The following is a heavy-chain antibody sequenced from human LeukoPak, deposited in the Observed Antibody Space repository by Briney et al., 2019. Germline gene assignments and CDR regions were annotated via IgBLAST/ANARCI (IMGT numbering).Heavy chain of an antibody. Sequence: GASVKVSCKPSGYTFTGYYMHWVGQAPGQGLEWMGWINPNSGGTNYAQKFQGRVTMTRDTSIHTAHMELSRLRSDDTAVYYCARGPKYCDFWSGYRNWFDPWGQGTLVTVSS. D-gene: IGHD3-3*01. CDR2: INPNSGGT. J-gene: IGHJ5*02. CDR3: ARGPKYCDFWSGYRNWFDP. V-gene: IGHV1-2*02. CDR1: GYTFTGYY.